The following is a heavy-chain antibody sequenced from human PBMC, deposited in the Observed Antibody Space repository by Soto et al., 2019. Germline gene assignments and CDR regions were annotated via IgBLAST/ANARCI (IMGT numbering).Heavy chain of an antibody. CDR3: AREKAAGHDAFDI. V-gene: IGHV3-23*01. D-gene: IGHD6-13*01. Sequence: GGSLRLSCAASGFTFSRYSMTWVRQAPGRGLEWVSAIGRTGEIIFYADSVKGRFTISRDNSKNTLYLQMNSLRAEDTAVYYCAREKAAGHDAFDIWGQGTMVTVSS. CDR1: GFTFSRYS. J-gene: IGHJ3*02. CDR2: IGRTGEII.